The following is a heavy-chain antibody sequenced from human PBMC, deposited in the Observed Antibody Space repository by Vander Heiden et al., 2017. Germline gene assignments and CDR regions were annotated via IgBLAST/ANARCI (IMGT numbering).Heavy chain of an antibody. J-gene: IGHJ6*02. Sequence: EVQLVESGGGLIQPGGSLRLRCAASGFTLSNCDRHWVSQATGKGLEWVSTITTAGDTSYPGSVKGRFTISRENAKNSLYLQMNSLRAGDTAVYYCASASTMDVWGQGTTVTVSS. CDR3: ASASTMDV. CDR1: GFTLSNCD. CDR2: ITTAGDT. V-gene: IGHV3-13*01.